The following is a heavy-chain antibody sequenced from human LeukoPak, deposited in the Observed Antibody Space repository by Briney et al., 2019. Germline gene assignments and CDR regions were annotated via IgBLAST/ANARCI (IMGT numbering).Heavy chain of an antibody. CDR2: IYSGGST. J-gene: IGHJ3*02. CDR3: ARDILSQGPDAFDI. Sequence: GGSLRLSCVASGFTISTYWMSWVRQAPGKGLEWVSVIYSGGSTYYADSVKGRFTISRDNSKNTLYLQMNSLRAEDTAVYYCARDILSQGPDAFDIWGQGTMVTVSS. V-gene: IGHV3-53*01. D-gene: IGHD2/OR15-2a*01. CDR1: GFTISTYW.